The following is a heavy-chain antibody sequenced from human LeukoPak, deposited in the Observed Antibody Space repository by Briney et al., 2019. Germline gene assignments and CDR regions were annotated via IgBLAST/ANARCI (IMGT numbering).Heavy chain of an antibody. Sequence: SGGSLRPSWAVSGFAFGSEAMSWVRQPPARGLDWAASISPGGGTTYYADYVKGRFTISRDNSNNTLYVHMNSLRAEDTAVYYCAKVRSGSANWALRIFDNWGQGTLVTVSS. CDR1: GFAFGSEA. CDR3: AKVRSGSANWALRIFDN. D-gene: IGHD1-1*01. V-gene: IGHV3-23*01. J-gene: IGHJ4*02. CDR2: ISPGGGTT.